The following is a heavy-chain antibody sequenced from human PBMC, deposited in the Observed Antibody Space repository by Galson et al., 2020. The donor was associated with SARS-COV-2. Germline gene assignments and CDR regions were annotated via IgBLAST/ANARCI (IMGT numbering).Heavy chain of an antibody. V-gene: IGHV4-39*07. CDR1: GGSISSSSYY. D-gene: IGHD3-22*01. CDR2: IYYSGST. CDR3: ARLVLPLTYYYDSSVERRGAFDI. Sequence: SETLSLTCTVSGGSISSSSYYWGWIRQPPGKGLEWIGSIYYSGSTYYNPSLKSRVTISVDTSKNQFSLKLSSVTAADTAVYYCARLVLPLTYYYDSSVERRGAFDIWGQGTMVTVSS. J-gene: IGHJ3*02.